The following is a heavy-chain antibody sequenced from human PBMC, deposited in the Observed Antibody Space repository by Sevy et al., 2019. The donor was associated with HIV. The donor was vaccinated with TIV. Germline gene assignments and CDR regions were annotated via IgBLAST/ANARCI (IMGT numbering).Heavy chain of an antibody. CDR3: AGANAGGSGYS. CDR1: GGSITSLY. CDR2: IYYNGNT. D-gene: IGHD6-19*01. Sequence: SDTLSLTCTVSGGSITSLYWDWIRQPPGKGLEWIANIYYNGNTNYNPSLQSRVTISLVTSKNHFSLRLSFVTAADTAIYYGAGANAGGSGYSWGQGTLVTVSS. V-gene: IGHV4-59*08. J-gene: IGHJ4*02.